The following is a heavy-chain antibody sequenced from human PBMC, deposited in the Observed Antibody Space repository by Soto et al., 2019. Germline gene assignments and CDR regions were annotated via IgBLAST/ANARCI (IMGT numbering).Heavy chain of an antibody. Sequence: PSVKVSCKASGYTFTGYYMHWVRQAPGQGLEWMGWINPNSGGTNYAQKFQGWVTMTRDTSISTAYMELSRLRSDDTAVYYCARDRIAAALHYGMDVWGQGTTVTVSS. CDR1: GYTFTGYY. D-gene: IGHD6-13*01. CDR2: INPNSGGT. J-gene: IGHJ6*02. V-gene: IGHV1-2*04. CDR3: ARDRIAAALHYGMDV.